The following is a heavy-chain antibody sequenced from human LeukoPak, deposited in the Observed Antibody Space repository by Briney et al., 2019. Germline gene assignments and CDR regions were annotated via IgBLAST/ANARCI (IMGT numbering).Heavy chain of an antibody. V-gene: IGHV3-64D*06. CDR1: GFPSNTYA. J-gene: IGHJ3*01. CDR3: TRDSALLGVAFDL. D-gene: IGHD2-15*01. CDR2: ISSNGDNT. Sequence: GGSLRLSCSASGFPSNTYAIHWVRHAPGKGLEYVAGISSNGDNTDFADSAKGRFTISRDNSKSTLFLQMNSLRAEDTAVYFCTRDSALLGVAFDLWGQGTVVTVSS.